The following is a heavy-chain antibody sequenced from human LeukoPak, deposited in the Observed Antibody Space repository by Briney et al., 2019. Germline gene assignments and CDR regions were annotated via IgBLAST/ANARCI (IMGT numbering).Heavy chain of an antibody. D-gene: IGHD6-13*01. CDR1: GFTFSSYG. V-gene: IGHV3-30*18. J-gene: IGHJ5*02. Sequence: GGSLRLSCAASGFTFSSYGMHWVRQAPGKGLEWVAVISYDGSNKYYADSVKGRFTISRDNAKNTLYLQMNSLRSEDTAVYYCAKFSYSSSWYWFDPWGQGTLVTVSS. CDR2: ISYDGSNK. CDR3: AKFSYSSSWYWFDP.